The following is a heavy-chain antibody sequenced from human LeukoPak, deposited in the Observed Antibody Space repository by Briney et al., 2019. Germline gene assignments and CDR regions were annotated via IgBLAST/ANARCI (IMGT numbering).Heavy chain of an antibody. V-gene: IGHV1-46*01. Sequence: ASVKVSCKASGYTFTNYYMHWVRQAPGQGLEWMGVFNPSGGSTSYAQKFQGRVTMIRDTSTSTVYMELSSLRSEDAAVYYCARVRDGYNDAFDIWGQGTMVTVSS. D-gene: IGHD5-24*01. CDR3: ARVRDGYNDAFDI. CDR1: GYTFTNYY. J-gene: IGHJ3*02. CDR2: FNPSGGST.